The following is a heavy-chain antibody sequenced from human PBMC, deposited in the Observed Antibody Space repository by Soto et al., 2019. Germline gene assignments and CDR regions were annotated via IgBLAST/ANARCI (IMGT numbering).Heavy chain of an antibody. V-gene: IGHV4-34*01. J-gene: IGHJ4*02. CDR1: GWSFSGYY. CDR3: ARTRRYCSSTSCYRPIDY. CDR2: INHSGST. Sequence: PSEALALTCAVYGWSFSGYYWSWIRQPPGKGLEWIGEINHSGSTNYNPSLKSRVTISVDTSKNQFSLKLSSVTAADTAVYYCARTRRYCSSTSCYRPIDYWGQGTLVPVSS. D-gene: IGHD2-2*02.